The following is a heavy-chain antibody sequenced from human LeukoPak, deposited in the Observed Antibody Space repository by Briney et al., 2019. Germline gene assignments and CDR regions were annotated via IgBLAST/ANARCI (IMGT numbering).Heavy chain of an antibody. D-gene: IGHD3-22*01. J-gene: IGHJ4*02. Sequence: GGSLRLSXAASGFTFDDYAMHWVRQAPGKGLEWDSLISGDGGSTYYADSVKGRFTISRDNSKNSLYLQMNSLRTEDTALYYCAKDHYDSSPNYFDYWGQGTLVTVSS. CDR1: GFTFDDYA. CDR3: AKDHYDSSPNYFDY. V-gene: IGHV3-43*02. CDR2: ISGDGGST.